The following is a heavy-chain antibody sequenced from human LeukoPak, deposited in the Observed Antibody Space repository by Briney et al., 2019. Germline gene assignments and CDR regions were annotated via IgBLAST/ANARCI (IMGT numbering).Heavy chain of an antibody. V-gene: IGHV3-66*01. D-gene: IGHD2-2*01. Sequence: GGSLRLSCAASGFTVSSNHMSWVRQAPGKGLEWVSVIYSGGSTYYADSVKGRFTISRDNSKNTLYLQMNSLRAEDTAVYYCARDRGSSRTFDIWGQGTMVTVSS. CDR2: IYSGGST. J-gene: IGHJ3*02. CDR3: ARDRGSSRTFDI. CDR1: GFTVSSNH.